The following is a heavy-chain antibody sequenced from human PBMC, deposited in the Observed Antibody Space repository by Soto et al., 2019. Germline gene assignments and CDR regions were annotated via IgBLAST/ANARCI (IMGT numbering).Heavy chain of an antibody. J-gene: IGHJ5*02. D-gene: IGHD3-10*01. CDR3: ARGVITMVRGVNNWFEP. CDR2: MNPNSGNT. V-gene: IGHV1-8*01. CDR1: GYTVSSYD. Sequence: ASVKVSCKASGYTVSSYDINWVRQATGQGLEWMGWMNPNSGNTGYAQKFRGRVTMTRNTSISTAYMELSSLGSEDTATYYCARGVITMVRGVNNWFEPWGQGTLVTLSS.